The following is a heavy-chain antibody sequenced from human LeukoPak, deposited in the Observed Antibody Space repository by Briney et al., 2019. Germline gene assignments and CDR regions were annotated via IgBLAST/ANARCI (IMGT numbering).Heavy chain of an antibody. V-gene: IGHV4-31*03. D-gene: IGHD1-7*01. CDR1: GGSISSGGYY. J-gene: IGHJ4*02. CDR3: ARALITGTKGLDY. CDR2: IYYSGST. Sequence: SETLSLTCTVSGGSISSGGYYWSWIRQHPGKGLGWIGYIYYSGSTYYNPSLKSRVTISVDTSKTQFSLKLSSVTAADTAVYYCARALITGTKGLDYWGQGTLVTVSS.